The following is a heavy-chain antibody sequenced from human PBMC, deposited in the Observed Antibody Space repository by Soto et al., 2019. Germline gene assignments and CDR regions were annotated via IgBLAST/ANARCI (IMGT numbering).Heavy chain of an antibody. CDR2: INDSGNI. J-gene: IGHJ6*03. CDR1: GGSFSGYQ. CDR3: ARGLTLWFGELSRRGGYYYYMDV. D-gene: IGHD3-10*01. V-gene: IGHV4-34*01. Sequence: QVQLQQWGAGLLKPSETLSLTCAVYGGSFSGYQCSWIRQTPGKGLEWIGEINDSGNINYNPSLKSRVTILLDTPKKQISLKLSSVTAADTAVYYCARGLTLWFGELSRRGGYYYYMDVWGKGTTVTVSS.